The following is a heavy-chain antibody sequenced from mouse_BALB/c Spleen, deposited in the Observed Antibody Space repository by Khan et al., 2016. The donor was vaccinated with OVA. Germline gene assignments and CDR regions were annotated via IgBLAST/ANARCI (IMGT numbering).Heavy chain of an antibody. CDR1: GYTFTSYV. Sequence: VQLQQSGPELVKPGASVKMSCKASGYTFTSYVMHWVKQKPGQGLEWIGYINPYNDGTKYNAKFKGKATLPSDKSSSTAYMELSSLTSEDSAVYYCASRYGYAMDYWGQGTSVTVSS. J-gene: IGHJ4*01. CDR3: ASRYGYAMDY. CDR2: INPYNDGT. D-gene: IGHD1-1*01. V-gene: IGHV1S136*01.